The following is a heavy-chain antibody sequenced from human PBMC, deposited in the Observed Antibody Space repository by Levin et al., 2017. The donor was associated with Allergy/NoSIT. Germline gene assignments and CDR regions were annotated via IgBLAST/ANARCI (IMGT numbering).Heavy chain of an antibody. V-gene: IGHV3-21*01. CDR3: ARAVGRVVVAATQGYYYYYMDV. Sequence: GGSLRLSCAASGFTFSSYSMNWVRQAPGKGLEWVSSISSSSSYIYYADSVKGRFTISRDNAKNSLYLQMNSLRAEDTAVYYCARAVGRVVVAATQGYYYYYMDVWGKGTTVTVSS. D-gene: IGHD2-15*01. CDR1: GFTFSSYS. CDR2: ISSSSSYI. J-gene: IGHJ6*03.